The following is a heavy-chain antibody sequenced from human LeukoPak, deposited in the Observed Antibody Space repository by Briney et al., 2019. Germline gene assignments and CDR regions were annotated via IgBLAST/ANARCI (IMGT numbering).Heavy chain of an antibody. D-gene: IGHD3-10*01. CDR2: INHSGST. V-gene: IGHV4-34*01. CDR3: ARVHHYGSGSPIDY. J-gene: IGHJ4*02. CDR1: GGSFTGYY. Sequence: SETLSLTYAVYGGSFTGYYWSWIRQPPGKGLEWIGEINHSGSTNYNPSLKSRVTISVDTSKNQFSLKLSSVTAADTAVYYCARVHHYGSGSPIDYWGQGTLVTVSS.